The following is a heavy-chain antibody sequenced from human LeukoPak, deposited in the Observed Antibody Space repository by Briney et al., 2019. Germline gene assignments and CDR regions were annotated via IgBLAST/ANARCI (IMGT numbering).Heavy chain of an antibody. V-gene: IGHV3-23*01. D-gene: IGHD1-26*01. CDR1: GFTVSSNY. J-gene: IGHJ4*02. CDR3: AKGGSYAPLDY. CDR2: ISNSGGDT. Sequence: GGSLRLSCAASGFTVSSNYMSWVRQAPGKGLEWVSAISNSGGDTIYTDSVKGRFTISRDNSKNTLYLQMNSLRAEDTAVYYCAKGGSYAPLDYWGQGTLVTVSS.